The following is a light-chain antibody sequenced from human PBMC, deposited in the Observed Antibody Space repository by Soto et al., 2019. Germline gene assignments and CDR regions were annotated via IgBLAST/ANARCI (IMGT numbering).Light chain of an antibody. CDR2: DAY. V-gene: IGKV3D-20*02. CDR1: QSVSSSY. J-gene: IGKJ4*01. Sequence: EIVLTQSPGTLSLSPGERATLSCRASQSVSSSYLAWYQQKPGQAHRLLIYDAYNRATGIQARFSGSGSGTDFTLTIRSLEPEDFAVYYCQQRSNWPLTFGGGTKVDI. CDR3: QQRSNWPLT.